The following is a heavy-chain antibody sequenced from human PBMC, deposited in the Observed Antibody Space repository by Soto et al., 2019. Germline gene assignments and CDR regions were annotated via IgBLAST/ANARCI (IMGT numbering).Heavy chain of an antibody. Sequence: SDTLSLTWTVSGGSISSFYYSWSWVRQSPGKGLEWIGHIYNSGITYYNPSLKSRVVISIDTSRNQFSLRLSSLTAADRAVYFCARGVTVFGLVSRFWFDPWGQGTVVTVSS. CDR3: ARGVTVFGLVSRFWFDP. CDR1: GGSISSFYYS. CDR2: IYNSGIT. D-gene: IGHD3-3*01. J-gene: IGHJ5*02. V-gene: IGHV4-30-4*02.